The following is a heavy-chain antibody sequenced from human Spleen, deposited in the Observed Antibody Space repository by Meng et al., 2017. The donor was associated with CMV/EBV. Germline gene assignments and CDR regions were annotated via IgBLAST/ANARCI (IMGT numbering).Heavy chain of an antibody. J-gene: IGHJ4*02. Sequence: QAPLQQWGAGLLKPSATLSLTCAVYGGSFSGYYWSWIRQPPGKGLEWIGEINHSGSTNYNPSLKSRVTISVDTSKNQFSLKLSSVTAADTAVYYCARGRINWNYGIDYWGQGTLVTVSS. D-gene: IGHD1-7*01. CDR2: INHSGST. CDR1: GGSFSGYY. CDR3: ARGRINWNYGIDY. V-gene: IGHV4-34*01.